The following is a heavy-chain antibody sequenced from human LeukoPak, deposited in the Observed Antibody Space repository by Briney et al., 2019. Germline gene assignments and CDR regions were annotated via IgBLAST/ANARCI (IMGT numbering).Heavy chain of an antibody. J-gene: IGHJ4*02. Sequence: TSETLSLTCAVYGGSFSGYYWSWIRQPPGKGLEWIGEINHSGSTNYNPSLKSRVTISVDTSKNQFSLKLSSVTAADTAVYYCGREFQGGKVDYWGQGTLVTVSS. CDR3: GREFQGGKVDY. CDR2: INHSGST. CDR1: GGSFSGYY. V-gene: IGHV4-34*01. D-gene: IGHD3-16*01.